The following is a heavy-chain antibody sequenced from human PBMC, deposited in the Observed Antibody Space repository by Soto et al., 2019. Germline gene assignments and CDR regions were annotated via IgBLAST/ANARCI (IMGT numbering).Heavy chain of an antibody. CDR3: AKEGYYYGSGSYYNAGYYYYGMDV. CDR1: VFTFSSYG. Sequence: PGGSLRLACAASVFTFSSYGMRWVRQAPGKGLEWVAVISYDGSNKYYADSVKGRFTISRDNSKNTLYLQMNSLRAEDTAVYYCAKEGYYYGSGSYYNAGYYYYGMDVWGQGTTVTVSS. J-gene: IGHJ6*02. V-gene: IGHV3-30*18. CDR2: ISYDGSNK. D-gene: IGHD3-10*01.